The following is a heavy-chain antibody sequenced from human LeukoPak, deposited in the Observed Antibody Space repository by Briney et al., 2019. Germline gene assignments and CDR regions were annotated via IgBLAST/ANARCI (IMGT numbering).Heavy chain of an antibody. CDR2: IYNSVN. J-gene: IGHJ4*02. CDR1: GASISGYY. Sequence: SETLSLTCTVSGASISGYYWSWIRQPPGKGLEWIGYIYNSVNDYNPSLKSRVIISSDPSKNQCSLRLSSMTAADTAVYYCAILPTLWGQGTLVTVSS. V-gene: IGHV4-59*01. CDR3: AILPTL.